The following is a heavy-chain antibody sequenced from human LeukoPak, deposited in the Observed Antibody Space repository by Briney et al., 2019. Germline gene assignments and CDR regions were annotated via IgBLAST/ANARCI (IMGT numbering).Heavy chain of an antibody. CDR3: AKGRSMIVATTVAY. CDR2: ISGSGGST. D-gene: IGHD3-22*01. J-gene: IGHJ4*02. V-gene: IGHV3-23*01. Sequence: GGSLRLSCAASGFTFSSYAMSWVRQAPGKGLEWVSAISGSGGSTYYADSVKGRFSTSRDNSKSTLYLQMNNLRAEDTAVYYCAKGRSMIVATTVAYWGQGTLVTVSS. CDR1: GFTFSSYA.